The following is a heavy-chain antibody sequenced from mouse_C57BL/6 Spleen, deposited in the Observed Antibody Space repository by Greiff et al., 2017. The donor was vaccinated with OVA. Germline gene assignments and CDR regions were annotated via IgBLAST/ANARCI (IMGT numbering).Heavy chain of an antibody. CDR1: GFSLSTSGLG. CDR3: ARSYGSSPYFDY. J-gene: IGHJ2*01. V-gene: IGHV8-12*01. D-gene: IGHD1-1*01. Sequence: QVTLKESGPGILQSSQTLSLTCSFSGFSLSTSGLGVSWIRQPSGKGLEWLAHIYWDDDKRYNPSLKSRLTISKDTSRNQVFLKLTSVDTAATSTYSCARSYGSSPYFDYWGQGTTLTVSS. CDR2: IYWDDDK.